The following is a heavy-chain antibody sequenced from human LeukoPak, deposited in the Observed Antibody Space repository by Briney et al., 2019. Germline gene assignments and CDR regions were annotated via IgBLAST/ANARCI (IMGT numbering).Heavy chain of an antibody. Sequence: SQTLSLTCTVSGGSISSGDYYWSWLRQPPGRGREWIGYIYYSGSTYYNPSLKSRVTISVDTSKNQFSLKLSSVTAADTAVYYCARTSYYFDYSGEGALGTVSS. CDR2: IYYSGST. CDR1: GGSISSGDYY. CDR3: ARTSYYFDY. J-gene: IGHJ4*02. V-gene: IGHV4-30-4*08.